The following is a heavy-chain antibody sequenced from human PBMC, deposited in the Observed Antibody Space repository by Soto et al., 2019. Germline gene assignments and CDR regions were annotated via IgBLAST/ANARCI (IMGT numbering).Heavy chain of an antibody. J-gene: IGHJ5*02. D-gene: IGHD6-19*01. CDR1: GGTFSSYA. CDR2: IIPIFGTA. V-gene: IGHV1-69*01. CDR3: ARVGIAVAGTGWFDP. Sequence: QVQLVQSGAEVKKPGSSVKVSCMASGGTFSSYAISWVRQAPGQGLEWMGGIIPIFGTANYAQKFQGRVTITADESTSTAYMELSSLRSEDTAVYYCARVGIAVAGTGWFDPWGQGTLVTVSS.